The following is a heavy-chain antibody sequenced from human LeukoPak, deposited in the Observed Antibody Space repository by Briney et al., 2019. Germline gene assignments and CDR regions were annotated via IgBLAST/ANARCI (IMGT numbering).Heavy chain of an antibody. Sequence: PGGSLRLSCEASGFTFSSYDMNWVRQAPGKGLEWVSYTSERATRIEYADSVKGRFIMSRDDANNLLYPQMNSLRAEDTAVYFCVRDAPGSNTGDYWGQGTLVTVSS. D-gene: IGHD2-8*01. V-gene: IGHV3-48*03. CDR1: GFTFSSYD. CDR2: TSERATRI. J-gene: IGHJ4*02. CDR3: VRDAPGSNTGDY.